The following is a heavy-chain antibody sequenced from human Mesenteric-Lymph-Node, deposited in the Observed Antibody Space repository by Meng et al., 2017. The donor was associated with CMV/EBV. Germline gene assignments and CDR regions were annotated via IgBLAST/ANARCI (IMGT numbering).Heavy chain of an antibody. Sequence: GESLKISCAASGFTFSSYSMNWVRQAPGKGLERVSSISSSSSYIYYADSVKGRFTISRDNAKNSLYLQMNSLRAEDTAVYYCAREPRYYDFWSGYYNGMDVWGQGTTVTVSS. CDR2: ISSSSSYI. CDR1: GFTFSSYS. J-gene: IGHJ6*02. D-gene: IGHD3-3*01. V-gene: IGHV3-21*01. CDR3: AREPRYYDFWSGYYNGMDV.